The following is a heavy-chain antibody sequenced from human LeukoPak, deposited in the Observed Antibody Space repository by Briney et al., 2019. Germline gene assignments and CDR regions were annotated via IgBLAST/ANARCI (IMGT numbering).Heavy chain of an antibody. J-gene: IGHJ5*02. V-gene: IGHV4-34*01. Sequence: SETLSLTCAVYGGSFSGYYWSWIRQPPGKGLEWIGEINHSGSTNYNPSLKSRVTISVDTSKNQFSLKLSSVTAADTAVYYCAREFTYCGGDCYSHDYNWFDPWGQGTLVTVSS. CDR3: AREFTYCGGDCYSHDYNWFDP. CDR1: GGSFSGYY. CDR2: INHSGST. D-gene: IGHD2-21*02.